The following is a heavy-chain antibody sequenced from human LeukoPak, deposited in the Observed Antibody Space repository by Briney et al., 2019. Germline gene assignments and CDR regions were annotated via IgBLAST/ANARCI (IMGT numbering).Heavy chain of an antibody. D-gene: IGHD6-13*01. CDR2: INPNSGGT. V-gene: IGHV1-2*02. CDR1: GYTFTGYD. J-gene: IGHJ6*02. CDR3: ARASGGIGDV. Sequence: ASVKVSCKASGYTFTGYDMHWVRQAPGQGLEWMGWINPNSGGTKYAQEFQGRVTMTRDTSISTAYMELSRLRSDDTAVYYCARASGGIGDVWGQGTTVTVSS.